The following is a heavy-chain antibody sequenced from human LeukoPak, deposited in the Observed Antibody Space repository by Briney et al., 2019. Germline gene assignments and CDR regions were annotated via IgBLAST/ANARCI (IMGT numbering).Heavy chain of an antibody. D-gene: IGHD1-26*01. V-gene: IGHV4-34*01. CDR1: GGSFSGYY. CDR3: ERGELMNDY. Sequence: SETLSLTCAVYGGSFSGYYWSWLRQPPAKGLEWIGEINHSGSTNYNPSIKSRVTISVDTSKNQFSLKLSSVTAADTAVYYCERGELMNDYWGQGTLVTVSS. CDR2: INHSGST. J-gene: IGHJ4*02.